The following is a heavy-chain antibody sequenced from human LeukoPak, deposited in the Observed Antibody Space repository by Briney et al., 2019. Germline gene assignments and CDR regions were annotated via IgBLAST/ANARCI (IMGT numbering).Heavy chain of an antibody. J-gene: IGHJ4*02. CDR3: ARPGSSGWSY. V-gene: IGHV4-39*01. D-gene: IGHD6-19*01. CDR1: GGSISSSTFF. CDR2: IHYTGST. Sequence: PSETLSLTCTVSGGSISSSTFFWGRIRQPPGKGLEWIGSIHYTGSTYFNPPLKSRITISVDTSKNQFSLKLSSVTAADTAVYYCARPGSSGWSYWGQGTLVTVSS.